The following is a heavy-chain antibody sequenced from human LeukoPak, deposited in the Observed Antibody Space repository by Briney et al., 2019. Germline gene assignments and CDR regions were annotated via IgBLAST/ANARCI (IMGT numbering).Heavy chain of an antibody. CDR1: GFTVSSNY. J-gene: IGHJ4*02. CDR3: ARGHYYDSSGYWY. D-gene: IGHD3-22*01. V-gene: IGHV3-53*01. Sequence: PGRSLRLSCAASGFTVSSNYMSWVRQAPGEGLGWVSVIYSGGSTYYADSVKGRFTISRDNPKNTLYLQMNSLRAEDTAVYYCARGHYYDSSGYWYWGQGTLVTVSS. CDR2: IYSGGST.